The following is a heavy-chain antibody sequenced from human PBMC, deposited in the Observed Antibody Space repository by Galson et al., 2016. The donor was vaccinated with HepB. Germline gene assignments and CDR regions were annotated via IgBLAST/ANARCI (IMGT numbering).Heavy chain of an antibody. Sequence: SVKVSCKASGYAFASYNMHWVRQAPGQGLEWMGIINPSGGSTNYAQKFQGRVTMTRDTSTSTVYMELSSLRSEDTAVYYCAYEYGDYNFDYWGQGTLVTVSS. D-gene: IGHD4-17*01. CDR3: AYEYGDYNFDY. CDR1: GYAFASYN. J-gene: IGHJ4*02. CDR2: INPSGGST. V-gene: IGHV1-46*01.